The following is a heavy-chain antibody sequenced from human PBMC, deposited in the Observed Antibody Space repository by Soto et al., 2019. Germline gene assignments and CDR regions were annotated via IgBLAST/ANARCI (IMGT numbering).Heavy chain of an antibody. D-gene: IGHD3-3*01. Sequence: GGSLRLSCAASGFTFSSYAMSWVRQAPGKGLEWVSAISGSGGSTYYADSVKGRFTISRDNSKNTLYPQMNSLRAEDTAVYYCAKDVEAGTYYDFWSGYYAFDYWGQGTLVTVSS. CDR3: AKDVEAGTYYDFWSGYYAFDY. V-gene: IGHV3-23*01. CDR2: ISGSGGST. J-gene: IGHJ4*02. CDR1: GFTFSSYA.